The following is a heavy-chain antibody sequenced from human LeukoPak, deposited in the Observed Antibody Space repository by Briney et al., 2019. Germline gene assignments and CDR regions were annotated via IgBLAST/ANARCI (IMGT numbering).Heavy chain of an antibody. Sequence: GGSLRLSCAASGFTFSSYWMSWVRQAPGKGLEWVASIKQDGREKYYVDSMKGRFTISRDNAKNSLYLQMNSLRAEDTAVYYCARDLYYGSGTPPYSFDYWGQGTLVTVSS. V-gene: IGHV3-7*01. CDR1: GFTFSSYW. D-gene: IGHD3-10*01. J-gene: IGHJ4*02. CDR2: IKQDGREK. CDR3: ARDLYYGSGTPPYSFDY.